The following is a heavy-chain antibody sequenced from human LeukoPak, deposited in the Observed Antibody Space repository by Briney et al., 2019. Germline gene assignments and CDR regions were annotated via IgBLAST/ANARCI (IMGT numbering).Heavy chain of an antibody. CDR1: GGTFSSYA. D-gene: IGHD6-13*01. V-gene: IGHV1-69*05. CDR3: ARDKQQLVQTPAAFDI. Sequence: ASVKVSRKASGGTFSSYAISWVRQAPGQGLEWMGGIIPIFGTANYAQKFQGRVTITTDESTSTAYMEMSSLRSEDTAVYYCARDKQQLVQTPAAFDIWGQGTMVTVSS. J-gene: IGHJ3*02. CDR2: IIPIFGTA.